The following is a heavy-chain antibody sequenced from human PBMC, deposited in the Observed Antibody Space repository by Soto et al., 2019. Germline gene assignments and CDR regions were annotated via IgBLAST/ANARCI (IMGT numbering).Heavy chain of an antibody. CDR3: ARDYSGSYLGYYYYYGMDV. D-gene: IGHD1-26*01. CDR1: GYTFTSYA. V-gene: IGHV1-3*01. Sequence: GASVKVSCKASGYTFTSYAMHWVRQAPGQRLEWMGWINAGNGNTKYSQKFQGRVTITRDTSASTAYMELSSLRSEDTAVYYCARDYSGSYLGYYYYYGMDVWGQGTTVTVSS. CDR2: INAGNGNT. J-gene: IGHJ6*02.